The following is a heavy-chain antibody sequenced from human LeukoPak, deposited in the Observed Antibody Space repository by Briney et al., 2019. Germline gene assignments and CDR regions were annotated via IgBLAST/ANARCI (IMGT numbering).Heavy chain of an antibody. D-gene: IGHD5-12*01. V-gene: IGHV3-21*01. CDR1: GFTFSSYS. Sequence: GGSLRLSCAASGFTFSSYSMNWVRQAPGKGLEWVSSISSSSSYIYYADSVKGRFTISRDNAKNSLYLQMNSLRAEDTAVYYCANRRHIVATIGTWFDPWGQGTLVTVSS. CDR3: ANRRHIVATIGTWFDP. J-gene: IGHJ5*02. CDR2: ISSSSSYI.